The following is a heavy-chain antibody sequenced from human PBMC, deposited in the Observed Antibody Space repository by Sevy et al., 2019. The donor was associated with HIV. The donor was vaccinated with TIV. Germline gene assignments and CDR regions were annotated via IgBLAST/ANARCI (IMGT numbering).Heavy chain of an antibody. CDR3: AKDTRKWGGGGYCPNEICSAPMDV. D-gene: IGHD2-8*01. J-gene: IGHJ6*03. Sequence: GGCLRLSCAASGFTFDDYAMHWVRQAPGKGLEWVAGISWNSGNIEHVDSVKGRFTISRNNAKRSLYLQVNSRRAEDTALYYCAKDTRKWGGGGYCPNEICSAPMDVWGRGTTVTVSS. V-gene: IGHV3-9*01. CDR1: GFTFDDYA. CDR2: ISWNSGNI.